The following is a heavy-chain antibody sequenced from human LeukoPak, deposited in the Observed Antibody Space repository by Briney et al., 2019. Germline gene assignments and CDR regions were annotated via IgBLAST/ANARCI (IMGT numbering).Heavy chain of an antibody. Sequence: PSETLSLTCTVSGDSISSGSYYWSWIRQPPGTGLEWIAEINHSGGTNYNPSLKSRVTISVDTSKNQFSLKLTSVTAADTAVYYCASTRQYSSSWWYYKFDPWGQGTLVTVSS. D-gene: IGHD6-13*01. CDR3: ASTRQYSSSWWYYKFDP. J-gene: IGHJ5*02. CDR2: INHSGGT. CDR1: GDSISSGSYY. V-gene: IGHV4-39*07.